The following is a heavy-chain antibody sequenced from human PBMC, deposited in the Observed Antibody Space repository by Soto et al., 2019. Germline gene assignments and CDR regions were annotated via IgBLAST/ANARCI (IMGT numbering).Heavy chain of an antibody. J-gene: IGHJ6*02. CDR1: GFSLSTSGVG. CDR2: IYWDDDK. V-gene: IGHV2-5*02. Sequence: QITLKESGPPLVKPTQTLTLTCTFSGFSLSTSGVGVGWIRQPPGKALEWLALIYWDDDKRYSPSLKSRLTNTNDTSKYRGGLTMPTRNPVDTATYYRASHVNTAKVTSSSWKVGSRGMDAWGQETTVTVSS. CDR3: ASHVNTAKVTSSSWKVGSRGMDA. D-gene: IGHD5-18*01.